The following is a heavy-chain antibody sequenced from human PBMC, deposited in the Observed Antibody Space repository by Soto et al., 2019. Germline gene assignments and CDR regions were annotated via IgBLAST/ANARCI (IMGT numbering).Heavy chain of an antibody. CDR2: ISGGGDST. D-gene: IGHD2-2*01. CDR3: AKWDGYADY. V-gene: IGHV3-23*01. Sequence: ESGGGLVQPGGSLRLSCAASGFTFSSNSLTWVRQAPGKGLEWVSGISGGGDSTFYADSVKGRFTISRDNSKNTVFLQMNSLRADDTAVYYCAKWDGYADYWGQGTLVTVSS. J-gene: IGHJ4*02. CDR1: GFTFSSNS.